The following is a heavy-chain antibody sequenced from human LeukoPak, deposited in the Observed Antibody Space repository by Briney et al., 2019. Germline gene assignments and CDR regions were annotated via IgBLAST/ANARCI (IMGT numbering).Heavy chain of an antibody. V-gene: IGHV4-4*07. CDR3: ARDAPGFLVGAYYYYMDV. D-gene: IGHD1-26*01. Sequence: TSATATYTPSLKRLRTISVDTSKNQFSLKLSSVTAADTAVYYCARDAPGFLVGAYYYYMDVWGKGTTVTVSS. CDR2: TSATA. J-gene: IGHJ6*03.